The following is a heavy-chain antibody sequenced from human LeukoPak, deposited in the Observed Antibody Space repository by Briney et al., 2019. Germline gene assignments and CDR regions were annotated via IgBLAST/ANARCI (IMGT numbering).Heavy chain of an antibody. CDR1: GYPFTSYN. Sequence: ASVKVSCKASGYPFTSYNVNWVRQATGQGLEWMGWMNTNSGNTGYSQNFQGRVTMTRDTSISTAYMELRSLRSDDTAVYYCARDSWEDDIETFDYWGQGTLVTVSS. CDR3: ARDSWEDDIETFDY. J-gene: IGHJ4*02. CDR2: MNTNSGNT. D-gene: IGHD3-9*01. V-gene: IGHV1-8*01.